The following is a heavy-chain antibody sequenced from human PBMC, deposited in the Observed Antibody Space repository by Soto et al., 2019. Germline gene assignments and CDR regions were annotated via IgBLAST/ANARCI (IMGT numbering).Heavy chain of an antibody. CDR2: IYYSGTT. CDR1: SGSIGTYF. V-gene: IGHV4-59*01. CDR3: ARGRGGTYDAFDI. J-gene: IGHJ3*02. D-gene: IGHD1-26*01. Sequence: QVQLRESGPGLVKPSETLSLTCTVSSGSIGTYFWSWIRQPPGKGLERIGYIYYSGTTNYNPSLKSRVTIFLDTSKNQFSLRLSSVTAADAAVYYCARGRGGTYDAFDIWGQGTLVTVSS.